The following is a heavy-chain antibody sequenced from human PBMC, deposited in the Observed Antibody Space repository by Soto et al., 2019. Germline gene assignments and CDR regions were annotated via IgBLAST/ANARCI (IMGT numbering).Heavy chain of an antibody. CDR1: GGTFSSYT. J-gene: IGHJ4*02. CDR3: ARDSDRTFDY. D-gene: IGHD3-22*01. V-gene: IGHV1-69*08. CDR2: IIPILGIA. Sequence: QVQLVQSGAEVKKPGSSVKVSCKASGGTFSSYTISWVRQAPGQGLEWMGRIIPILGIANYAQKFQGRVTITADKSTSTAYMERSSLRSEDTAVYYCARDSDRTFDYWGQGTLVTVSS.